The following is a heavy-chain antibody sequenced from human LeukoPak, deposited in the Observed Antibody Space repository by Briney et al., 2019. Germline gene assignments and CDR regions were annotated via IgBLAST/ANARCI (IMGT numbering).Heavy chain of an antibody. CDR2: INHSGST. J-gene: IGHJ4*02. CDR1: GGSFSGYY. CDR3: ARLTPRYYDILTGYSDGYDY. D-gene: IGHD3-9*01. Sequence: PSETLSLTCAVYGGSFSGYYRSWIRQPPGKGLEWIGEINHSGSTNYNPSLKSRVTISVDTSKNQFSLKLSSVTAADTAVYYCARLTPRYYDILTGYSDGYDYWGQGTLVTVSS. V-gene: IGHV4-34*01.